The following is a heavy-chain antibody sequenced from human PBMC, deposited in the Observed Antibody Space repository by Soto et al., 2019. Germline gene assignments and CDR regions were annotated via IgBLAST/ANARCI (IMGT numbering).Heavy chain of an antibody. CDR3: ARSHSGYDFGSRIYFDH. Sequence: PSETLSLTCSVSGASVNDDNCYWCWIRQPPGKGLEWIGLTDNDGITNNNPSLKSRVTISVDTSKNQFSLTLTSVTAADTAVYYCARSHSGYDFGSRIYFDHWGQGSMVTVYS. CDR2: TDNDGIT. D-gene: IGHD5-12*01. CDR1: GASVNDDNCY. J-gene: IGHJ4*02. V-gene: IGHV4-61*01.